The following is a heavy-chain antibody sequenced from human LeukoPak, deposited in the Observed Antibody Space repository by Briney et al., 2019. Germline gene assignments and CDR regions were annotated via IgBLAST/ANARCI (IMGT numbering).Heavy chain of an antibody. CDR3: ARMMVGSNYAPHYFDY. J-gene: IGHJ4*02. CDR1: GGSFSGYY. V-gene: IGHV4-34*01. D-gene: IGHD4-11*01. Sequence: PSETLSLACAVYGGSFSGYYWSWIRQPPGKGLEWIGEINHSGSTNYNPSLKSRVTISVDTSKNQFSLKLSSVTAADTAVYYCARMMVGSNYAPHYFDYWGQGTLVTVSS. CDR2: INHSGST.